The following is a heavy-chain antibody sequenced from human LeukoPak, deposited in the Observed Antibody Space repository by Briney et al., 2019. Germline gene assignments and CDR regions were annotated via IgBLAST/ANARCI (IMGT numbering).Heavy chain of an antibody. V-gene: IGHV3-30*18. CDR1: GFTFSSYG. CDR2: ISYDGSNK. CDR3: AKDLGGWSPGDY. D-gene: IGHD6-19*01. Sequence: PGRSLRLSCAASGFTFSSYGMHWVRQAPAKGLEWVAVISYDGSNKYYADSVKGRFTISRDNSKNTLYLQMNSLRAEDTAVYYCAKDLGGWSPGDYWGQGTLVTVSS. J-gene: IGHJ4*02.